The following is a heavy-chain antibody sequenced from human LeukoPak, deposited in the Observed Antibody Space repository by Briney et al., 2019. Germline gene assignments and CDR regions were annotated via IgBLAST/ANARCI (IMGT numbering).Heavy chain of an antibody. CDR2: INPSGGST. CDR3: AKDHGYSGYDLSFPEYYFDY. D-gene: IGHD5-12*01. V-gene: IGHV1-46*01. Sequence: ASVKVSCKASGYTFTSYYMHWVRQAPGQGLEWMGIINPSGGSTSYAQKFQGRVTMTRDTSTSTVYMELSSLRSEDTAVYYCAKDHGYSGYDLSFPEYYFDYWGQGTLVTVSS. J-gene: IGHJ4*02. CDR1: GYTFTSYY.